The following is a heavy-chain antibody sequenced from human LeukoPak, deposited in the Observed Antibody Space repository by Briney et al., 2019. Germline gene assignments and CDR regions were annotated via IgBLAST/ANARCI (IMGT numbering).Heavy chain of an antibody. V-gene: IGHV4-59*01. J-gene: IGHJ6*02. CDR1: GGSISSYY. CDR3: ARGGTVTTTLAYYYYGMDV. Sequence: SETLSLTCTVSGGSISSYYWSWIRQPPGKGLEWIGYIYYSGSTNYNPSLKSRVTISVDTSKNQFSLKLSSVTAADTAVYYCARGGTVTTTLAYYYYGMDVWGQGATVTVSS. D-gene: IGHD4-17*01. CDR2: IYYSGST.